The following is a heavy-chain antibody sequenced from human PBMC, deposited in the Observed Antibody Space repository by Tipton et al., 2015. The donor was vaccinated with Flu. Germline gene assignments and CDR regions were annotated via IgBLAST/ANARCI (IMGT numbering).Heavy chain of an antibody. D-gene: IGHD3-22*01. J-gene: IGHJ4*02. Sequence: TLSLTCSVSGDSIGYTYYWGWIRQPPGKGLEWIGNIHRSGNTYHNPTLKSRVTMSVDSSKNQFSLRLTSVTAADTAVYYCARDLKWSSAYYNPFGYWGQGTLVTVSS. CDR3: ARDLKWSSAYYNPFGY. CDR1: GDSIGYTYY. CDR2: IHRSGNT. V-gene: IGHV4-38-2*02.